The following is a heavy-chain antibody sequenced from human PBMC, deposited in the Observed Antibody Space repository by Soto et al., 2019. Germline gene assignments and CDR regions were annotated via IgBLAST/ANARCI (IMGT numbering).Heavy chain of an antibody. V-gene: IGHV5-10-1*01. CDR3: ATPAVAGEDYYYYGMDV. CDR1: GYSFTSYW. D-gene: IGHD6-19*01. Sequence: PGESLKISCKGSGYSFTSYWISWVRQMPGKGLEWMGRIDPSDSYTNYSPSFQGHVTISADKSISTAYLQWSSLKASDTAMYYCATPAVAGEDYYYYGMDVWGQGTTVTVSS. CDR2: IDPSDSYT. J-gene: IGHJ6*02.